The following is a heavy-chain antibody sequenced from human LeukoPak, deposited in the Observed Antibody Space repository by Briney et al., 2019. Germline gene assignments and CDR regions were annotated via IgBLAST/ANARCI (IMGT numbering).Heavy chain of an antibody. CDR1: GGSISSSNHY. Sequence: PSETLSLTCTASGGSISSSNHYWGWVRQPPEKGLEWIGSMPYSGSTYYVPSLRSRVTISVATSSNHFSLKLSSVTAADTAVYYCARHVVQSGDPAYFDYWGQGTLVTVSS. CDR3: ARHVVQSGDPAYFDY. CDR2: MPYSGST. V-gene: IGHV4-39*01. D-gene: IGHD2-21*01. J-gene: IGHJ4*02.